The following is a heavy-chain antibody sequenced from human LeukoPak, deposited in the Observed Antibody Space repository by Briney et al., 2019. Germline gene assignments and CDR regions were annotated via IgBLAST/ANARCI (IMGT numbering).Heavy chain of an antibody. V-gene: IGHV3-23*01. CDR1: GFTFSSCA. CDR2: VNGNGGTT. CDR3: AKHLHYGINSPFDY. D-gene: IGHD3-10*01. J-gene: IGHJ4*02. Sequence: PGRSLRLSCAASGFTFSSCAMSWVRQAPGKGLEWVSGVNGNGGTTYYADSVKGRFTISRDNSKNTLCLQMNSLRAEDTAVYYCAKHLHYGINSPFDYWGQGTLITVSS.